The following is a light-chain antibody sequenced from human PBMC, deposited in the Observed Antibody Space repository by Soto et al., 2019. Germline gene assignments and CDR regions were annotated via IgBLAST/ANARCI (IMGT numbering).Light chain of an antibody. V-gene: IGLV2-14*03. Sequence: QSALTQPTSVSGSPGQSITISCTGNHNDIGTYDYVSWYQQHPGRAPRLLIHGVTTRPSGISGRFSASKPGLTASLTISGLQPEDEADYYCSSSTSNRIYVFGPGTKVTVL. J-gene: IGLJ1*01. CDR3: SSSTSNRIYV. CDR1: HNDIGTYDY. CDR2: GVT.